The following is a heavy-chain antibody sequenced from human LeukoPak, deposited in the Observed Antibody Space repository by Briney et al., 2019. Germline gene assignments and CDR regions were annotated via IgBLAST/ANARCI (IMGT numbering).Heavy chain of an antibody. CDR3: ARDRIGSGWYGDY. D-gene: IGHD6-19*01. Sequence: GGSLRLSCAASGFTFSSYSMNWVRQAPGKGLEWVSSISSSSSYIYYADSVKGRFTISRDNAKNSLYLQMNSLRAEDTAVYYCARDRIGSGWYGDYWGQGTLVTVSS. CDR2: ISSSSSYI. V-gene: IGHV3-21*01. J-gene: IGHJ4*02. CDR1: GFTFSSYS.